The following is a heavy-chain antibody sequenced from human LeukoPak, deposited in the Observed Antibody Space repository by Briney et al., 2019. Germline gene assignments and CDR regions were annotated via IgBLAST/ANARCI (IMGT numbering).Heavy chain of an antibody. CDR1: GFTVSSNY. D-gene: IGHD6-19*01. J-gene: IGHJ4*02. V-gene: IGHV3-66*01. CDR3: ARGRGLGELAVASFDS. CDR2: IYSGGST. Sequence: GGSLRLSCAASGFTVSSNYMSWVRQAPGKGLEWVSVIYSGGSTYYADSVKGRFTISRDNSKNTLYLQMNSLRAEDTAVYYCARGRGLGELAVASFDSWGQGILVTVSS.